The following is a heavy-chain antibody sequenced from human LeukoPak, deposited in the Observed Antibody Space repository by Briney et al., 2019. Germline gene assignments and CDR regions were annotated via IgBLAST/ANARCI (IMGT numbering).Heavy chain of an antibody. CDR3: ARVADDYFDY. V-gene: IGHV3-23*01. D-gene: IGHD6-19*01. CDR2: ISGSGGST. CDR1: GFTFSSYA. J-gene: IGHJ4*02. Sequence: GGSLRLSCAASGFTFSSYAMSWVRQAPGKGLEWVSAISGSGGSTYYADSVKGRFTISRDNAKNSLYLQMNSLRAEDTAVYYCARVADDYFDYWGQGTLVTVSS.